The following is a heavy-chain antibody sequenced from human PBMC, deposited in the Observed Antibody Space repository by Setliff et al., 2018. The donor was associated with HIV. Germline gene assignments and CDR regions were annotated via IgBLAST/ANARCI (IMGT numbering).Heavy chain of an antibody. J-gene: IGHJ4*02. D-gene: IGHD3-3*01. CDR1: GYTFTTYG. Sequence: ASVKVSCKTSGYTFTTYGISWVRQAPGHGLEWMGWISPYNGHTNYAQKFQGRVTMTRDTSTSTVYMELSSLRSDDTAVYYCARLRPTAFFDYWGQGTLVTVSS. V-gene: IGHV1-18*01. CDR3: ARLRPTAFFDY. CDR2: ISPYNGHT.